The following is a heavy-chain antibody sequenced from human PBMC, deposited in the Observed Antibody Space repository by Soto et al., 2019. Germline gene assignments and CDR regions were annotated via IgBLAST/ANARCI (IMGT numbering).Heavy chain of an antibody. Sequence: SSVKVSCKTSGYIFTAYGLAWLRQAPGQRPEWMGWVSTNDDRTNYAQKFQGRVTMTTDRSTTTTSMKLRSLRPDDTAVYYCESEFNTELTAYYSFDTWGQGNLFTVSS. CDR1: GYIFTAYG. D-gene: IGHD3-9*01. J-gene: IGHJ4*02. CDR3: ESEFNTELTAYYSFDT. V-gene: IGHV1-18*01. CDR2: VSTNDDRT.